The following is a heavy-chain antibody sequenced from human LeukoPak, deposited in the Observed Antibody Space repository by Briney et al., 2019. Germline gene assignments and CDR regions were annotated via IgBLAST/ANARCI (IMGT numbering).Heavy chain of an antibody. CDR2: IWFDGSNK. Sequence: GGSLRLSCAASEFTFSTYGMHWVRQTPGKGLEWVAVIWFDGSNKYYADSVKGRFTISRDNSKNTLYLQMNSLRVEDTAVYHCARGTGRNYNSWSGYYRTDYYLYGLDVWGQGTTVTVSS. D-gene: IGHD3-3*01. J-gene: IGHJ6*02. CDR1: EFTFSTYG. V-gene: IGHV3-33*01. CDR3: ARGTGRNYNSWSGYYRTDYYLYGLDV.